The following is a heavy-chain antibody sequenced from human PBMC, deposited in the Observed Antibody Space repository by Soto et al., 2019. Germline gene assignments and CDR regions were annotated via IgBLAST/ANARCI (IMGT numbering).Heavy chain of an antibody. Sequence: EVQLVESGGGLVQPGGSLRLSCAASGFTFSSYWMSWVRQAPGKGLEWVANIKQDGSEKYYVDSVKGRFTISRDNAKNSLYLQMNSLRAEDTAVYYCARAVGLRYFEGYYYMEVWGKGTTVTVSS. CDR1: GFTFSSYW. J-gene: IGHJ6*03. D-gene: IGHD3-9*01. CDR3: ARAVGLRYFEGYYYMEV. CDR2: IKQDGSEK. V-gene: IGHV3-7*01.